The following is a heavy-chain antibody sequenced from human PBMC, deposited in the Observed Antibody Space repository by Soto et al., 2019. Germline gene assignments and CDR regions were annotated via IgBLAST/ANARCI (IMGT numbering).Heavy chain of an antibody. V-gene: IGHV4-4*02. CDR2: VFHSGDT. CDR1: GGSISGRNW. Sequence: QVQLQESGPGLVKPSGTLSLTCVVSGGSISGRNWWSWVRQAPGKGLEWIGEVFHSGDTTYTPSLRSRVTISVDKSKNQFSLKLNSVTAADTAVYYCARLIYDSRLNYFYFDFWGQGALVTGSS. CDR3: ARLIYDSRLNYFYFDF. D-gene: IGHD3-22*01. J-gene: IGHJ4*02.